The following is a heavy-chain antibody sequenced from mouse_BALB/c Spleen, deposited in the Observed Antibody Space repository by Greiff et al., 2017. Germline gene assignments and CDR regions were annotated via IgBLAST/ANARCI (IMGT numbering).Heavy chain of an antibody. Sequence: EVKVVESGGGLVQPGGSRKLSCAASGFTFSSFGMHWVRQAPEKGLEWVAYISSGSSTIYYADTVKGRFTISRDNPKNTLFLQMTSLRSEDTAMYYCAKDSNLYAMDYWGQGTSVTVSS. CDR2: ISSGSSTI. J-gene: IGHJ4*01. V-gene: IGHV5-17*02. CDR3: AKDSNLYAMDY. CDR1: GFTFSSFG. D-gene: IGHD2-5*01.